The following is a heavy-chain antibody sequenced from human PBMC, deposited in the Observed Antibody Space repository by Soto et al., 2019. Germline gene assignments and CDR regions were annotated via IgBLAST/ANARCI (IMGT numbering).Heavy chain of an antibody. J-gene: IGHJ3*02. CDR3: AKVQYSGYDFMLDFDI. CDR2: IHAGNGYT. Sequence: QVQLVQSGAQVKKPGASVKVSCKTSGYTFDNYALHWVRQAPGRRLEWMGWIHAGNGYTKYSQSLQGRVTITRDTSASTVLMDLSSLRSEDSAVYYWAKVQYSGYDFMLDFDIWSHGTMVTVSS. CDR1: GYTFDNYA. D-gene: IGHD5-12*01. V-gene: IGHV1-3*01.